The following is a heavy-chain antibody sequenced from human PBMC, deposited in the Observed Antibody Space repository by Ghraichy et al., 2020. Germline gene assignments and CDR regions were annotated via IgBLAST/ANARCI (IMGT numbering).Heavy chain of an antibody. CDR2: ISGGGGTT. D-gene: IGHD6-19*01. Sequence: GGSLRLSCAASGFTFSSYAMSWVRQAPGKGLEWVSAISGGGGTTNYADSVKGRLTISRDNSKNTLFLHMNSLRAEDTAVYYCAKHRWGSSGYDAFDIWGQGTVVTVSS. CDR1: GFTFSSYA. CDR3: AKHRWGSSGYDAFDI. V-gene: IGHV3-23*01. J-gene: IGHJ3*02.